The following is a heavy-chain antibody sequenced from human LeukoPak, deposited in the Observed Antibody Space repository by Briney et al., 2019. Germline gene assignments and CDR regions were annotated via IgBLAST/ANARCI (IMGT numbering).Heavy chain of an antibody. V-gene: IGHV1-3*01. CDR2: INAGNGNT. Sequence: ASVKVSCKASGYTFTNYAIHWVRQAPGQGLEWMGWINAGNGNTRYSQKSQDRVTITRDTSANTVYMELSSLRSEDTAVYFCARGLLWFGELSPPGYWGQGTLVTVSS. J-gene: IGHJ4*02. D-gene: IGHD3-10*01. CDR3: ARGLLWFGELSPPGY. CDR1: GYTFTNYA.